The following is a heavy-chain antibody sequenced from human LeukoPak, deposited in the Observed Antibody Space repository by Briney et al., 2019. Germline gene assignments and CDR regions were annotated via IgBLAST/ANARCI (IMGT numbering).Heavy chain of an antibody. Sequence: GASVKVSCKASGYTFTSYGISWVRQAPGQGLEWMGWISAYNGNTNYAQKLQGRVTMTTDTSTSTAYMELRSLRSDDTAVYYCARGRSGYCSSTSCYYYWGQGTLVTVSS. J-gene: IGHJ4*02. CDR2: ISAYNGNT. D-gene: IGHD2-2*03. CDR1: GYTFTSYG. V-gene: IGHV1-18*01. CDR3: ARGRSGYCSSTSCYYY.